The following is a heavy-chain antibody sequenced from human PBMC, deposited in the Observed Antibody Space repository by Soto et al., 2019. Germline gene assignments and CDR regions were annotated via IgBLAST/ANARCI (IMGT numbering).Heavy chain of an antibody. Sequence: PGESLKISCKGSGYSFTSYWISWVRQMPGKGLEWMGRIDPSDSYTNYSPSFQGHVTISADKSISTAYLQWSSLKASDTAMYYCARPLTYYYGSGIHYGMDVWGQGTTVTVSS. CDR2: IDPSDSYT. CDR1: GYSFTSYW. CDR3: ARPLTYYYGSGIHYGMDV. V-gene: IGHV5-10-1*01. D-gene: IGHD3-10*01. J-gene: IGHJ6*02.